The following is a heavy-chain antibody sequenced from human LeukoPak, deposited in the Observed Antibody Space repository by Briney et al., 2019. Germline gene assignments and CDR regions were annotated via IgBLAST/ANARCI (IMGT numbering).Heavy chain of an antibody. D-gene: IGHD6-19*01. CDR1: GGSISSYY. CDR2: IYYSGST. V-gene: IGHV4-59*01. Sequence: SETLSLTCTVSGGSISSYYWSWIRQPPGKGLEWIGYIYYSGSTNYSPSLKSRVTISVDTSKNQFSLKLNSVTAADTAVYYCARDRYTSGWYADLWGRGTLVTVSS. CDR3: ARDRYTSGWYADL. J-gene: IGHJ2*01.